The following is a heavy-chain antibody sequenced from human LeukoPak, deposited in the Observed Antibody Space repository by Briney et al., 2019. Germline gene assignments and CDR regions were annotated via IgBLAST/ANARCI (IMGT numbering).Heavy chain of an antibody. J-gene: IGHJ4*02. V-gene: IGHV4-59*08. CDR2: IYYSGST. D-gene: IGHD1-7*01. CDR3: ARGRITGTAFDY. CDR1: GGSISSYY. Sequence: SETLSLTCTVSGGSISSYYWSWIRQPPGKGLEWIGYIYYSGSTYYNPSLKSRVTISVDTSKNQFSLKLSSVTAADTAVYYCARGRITGTAFDYWGQGTLVTVSS.